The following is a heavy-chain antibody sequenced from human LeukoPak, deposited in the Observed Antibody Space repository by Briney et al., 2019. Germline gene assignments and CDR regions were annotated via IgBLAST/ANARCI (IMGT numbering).Heavy chain of an antibody. CDR1: GFTFSNAW. V-gene: IGHV3-15*01. CDR2: IKSKTDGGTT. CDR3: TTDRYYYDSSGYPGY. D-gene: IGHD3-22*01. Sequence: GGSLRLSCAASGFTFSNAWMSWVRQAPGKGLEWVGRIKSKTDGGTTDYAAPVKGRFTISRDDSKNTLYLQMNSLKTEDTAVYYCTTDRYYYDSSGYPGYWGQGTLVTVSS. J-gene: IGHJ4*02.